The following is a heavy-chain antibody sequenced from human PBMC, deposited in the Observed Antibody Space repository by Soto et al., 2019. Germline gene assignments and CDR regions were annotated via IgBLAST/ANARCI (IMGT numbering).Heavy chain of an antibody. CDR2: IYPGDSDT. CDR1: GYSFTSYW. V-gene: IGHV5-51*01. J-gene: IGHJ4*02. Sequence: GESLKISCKGSGYSFTSYWIGWVRQMPGKGLEWMGIIYPGDSDTRYSPSFQGQVTLSADTSISTAYLQWSSLKASDSAIYYCARQDGDGLYYFDFWGQGTLVTVSS. D-gene: IGHD4-17*01. CDR3: ARQDGDGLYYFDF.